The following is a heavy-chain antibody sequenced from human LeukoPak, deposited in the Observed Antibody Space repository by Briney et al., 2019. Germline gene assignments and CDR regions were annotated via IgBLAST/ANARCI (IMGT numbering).Heavy chain of an antibody. CDR1: GFTFSSYS. Sequence: GGSLRLSCAASGFTFSSYSMKWVRQAPGKGLEGVSYISSSSRTIYYADSVKRRCTISRHNAKHTLYLQMNSLRGDDTAVYYCSRLDFWERMDVWGKGTTVTVSS. V-gene: IGHV3-48*01. CDR3: SRLDFWERMDV. D-gene: IGHD3-3*01. J-gene: IGHJ6*03. CDR2: ISSSSRTI.